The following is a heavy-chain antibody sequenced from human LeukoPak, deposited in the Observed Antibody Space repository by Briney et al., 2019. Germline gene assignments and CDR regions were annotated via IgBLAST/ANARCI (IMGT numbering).Heavy chain of an antibody. CDR3: ARVGITAPTRWFDP. J-gene: IGHJ5*02. CDR2: INHSGST. Sequence: SETLSLTCAVYGGSFSGYYWSWIRQPPGKGLEWIGEINHSGSTNYNPSLKSRVTISVDTSKNQFSLKLSSVTAADTAVYYCARVGITAPTRWFDPWGQGNLVTVSS. CDR1: GGSFSGYY. D-gene: IGHD1-7*01. V-gene: IGHV4-34*01.